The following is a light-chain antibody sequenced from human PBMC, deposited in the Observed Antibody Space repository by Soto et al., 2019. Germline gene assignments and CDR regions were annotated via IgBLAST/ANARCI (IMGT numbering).Light chain of an antibody. Sequence: EVVMTQSPATVPVSLGGRVTLSCRASQSVGSNLAWYQQKPGQPPRLLIYGASSRATGIPDRFSGSGSGTDFTLTISSLEPEDIAVYYCQQRSNWPPWTFGQGTKVDIK. CDR3: QQRSNWPPWT. V-gene: IGKV3-11*01. CDR2: GAS. CDR1: QSVGSN. J-gene: IGKJ1*01.